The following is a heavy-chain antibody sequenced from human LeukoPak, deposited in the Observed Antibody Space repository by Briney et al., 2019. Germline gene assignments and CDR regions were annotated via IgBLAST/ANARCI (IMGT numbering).Heavy chain of an antibody. V-gene: IGHV3-33*06. J-gene: IGHJ3*01. Sequence: PGRSLRLSCASSGFTLSSSGMHWVRQAPGSGLEWVAVIWYDGSNKYYADSVKGRFTISRDNSKNTLYLQMNSLRAEDTALYYCAKVARDGYNDYWGQGTMVTVSS. CDR1: GFTLSSSG. CDR3: AKVARDGYNDY. CDR2: IWYDGSNK. D-gene: IGHD5-24*01.